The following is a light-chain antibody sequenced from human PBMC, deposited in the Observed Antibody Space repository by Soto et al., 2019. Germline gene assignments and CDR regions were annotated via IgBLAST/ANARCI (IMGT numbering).Light chain of an antibody. Sequence: EIVLTQSPGTLSLSPGERATLSCRASQSFGSSHLAWYQQKPGQAPRLLIYGASTRVTGTPDRFSGSGSGTDFSLNISRLESDDSAVYYCQQYGSSSITFGQGTRLEI. CDR1: QSFGSSH. CDR3: QQYGSSSIT. V-gene: IGKV3-20*01. CDR2: GAS. J-gene: IGKJ5*01.